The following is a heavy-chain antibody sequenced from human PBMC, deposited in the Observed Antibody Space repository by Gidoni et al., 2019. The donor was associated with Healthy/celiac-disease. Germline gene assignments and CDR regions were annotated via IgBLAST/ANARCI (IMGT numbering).Heavy chain of an antibody. J-gene: IGHJ4*02. D-gene: IGHD1-1*01. V-gene: IGHV4-34*01. CDR3: ARVRNRPDRNYYFDY. CDR1: GGSFSGYY. CDR2: INHSGST. Sequence: QVQLQQWGAGLLKPSETLSLTCAVYGGSFSGYYWSWIRQPPGKGLEWIGEINHSGSTNYNPSLKSRVTISVDTSKNQFSLKLSSVTAADTAVYYCARVRNRPDRNYYFDYWGQGTLVTVSS.